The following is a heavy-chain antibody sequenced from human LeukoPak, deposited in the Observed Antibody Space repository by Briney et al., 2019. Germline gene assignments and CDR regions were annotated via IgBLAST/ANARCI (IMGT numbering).Heavy chain of an antibody. Sequence: SETLSLTCTVSGVSVSTTYNWGWVRRPPGKGLEWIGYNGNNNYNPSLKSRATISLDTSKNQFSLKLHSVTDADTAVYYCVRDYWGSLDYWGQGTLVTVSS. CDR1: GVSVSTTYN. CDR3: VRDYWGSLDY. D-gene: IGHD7-27*01. CDR2: NGNN. J-gene: IGHJ4*02. V-gene: IGHV4-61*01.